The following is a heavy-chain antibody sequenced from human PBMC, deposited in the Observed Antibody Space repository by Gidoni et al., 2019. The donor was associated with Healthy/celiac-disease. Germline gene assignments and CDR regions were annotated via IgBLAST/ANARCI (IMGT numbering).Heavy chain of an antibody. J-gene: IGHJ4*02. CDR2: IRYDGSNK. Sequence: QVQLVESGGGVVQPGGSLRLSCAASGFTFSSYGMHWVRQAPGKGLEWVACIRYDGSNKYYADSVKGRFTISRDNSKNTLYLQMNSLRAEDTAVYYCAKVGGGSYFINWGQGTLVTVSS. D-gene: IGHD1-26*01. V-gene: IGHV3-30*02. CDR1: GFTFSSYG. CDR3: AKVGGGSYFIN.